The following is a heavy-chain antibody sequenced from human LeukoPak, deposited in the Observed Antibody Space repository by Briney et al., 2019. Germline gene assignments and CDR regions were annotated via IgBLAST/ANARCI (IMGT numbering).Heavy chain of an antibody. CDR3: ARDQELVPAARIVYYYYYMDV. Sequence: GGSLRLSCTASGFTFSSYAMHWVRQAPGKGLEWVAVISYDGSNKYYADSVKGRFTISRDNSKNTLYLQMNSLRAEDTAVYYCARDQELVPAARIVYYYYYMDVWGKGTTVTVSS. J-gene: IGHJ6*03. CDR2: ISYDGSNK. V-gene: IGHV3-30*01. D-gene: IGHD2-2*01. CDR1: GFTFSSYA.